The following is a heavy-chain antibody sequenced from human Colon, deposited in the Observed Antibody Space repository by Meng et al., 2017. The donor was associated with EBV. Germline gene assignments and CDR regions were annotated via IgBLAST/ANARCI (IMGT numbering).Heavy chain of an antibody. V-gene: IGHV4-4*02. J-gene: IGHJ4*02. CDR2: IYHSGST. D-gene: IGHD2-21*02. CDR1: GGSLSSRNW. CDR3: ARVGAYCGGDCYHPR. Sequence: QVELREPGPGLVKPSGTLSLTCAFSGGSLSSRNWWSWVRQPPGKGLEWIGEIYHSGSTNYNPSLKSRVTISVDESKNQFSLRLSSVTAADTAVYYCARVGAYCGGDCYHPRWGQGTLVTVSS.